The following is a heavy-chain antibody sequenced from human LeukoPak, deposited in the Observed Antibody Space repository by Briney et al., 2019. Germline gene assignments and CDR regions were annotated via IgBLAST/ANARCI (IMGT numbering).Heavy chain of an antibody. CDR2: ISDDGSSE. CDR3: ARGSYSGLSHDY. J-gene: IGHJ4*02. Sequence: GGSLRLSCAASGFTFSNSVMHWVRQAPGKGLEWVAGISDDGSSEHYADSVKGRFTISRDNSKNTLYLQMNSLRAEDTAVYYCARGSYSGLSHDYWGQGTLVTVSS. V-gene: IGHV3-30*04. CDR1: GFTFSNSV. D-gene: IGHD3-10*01.